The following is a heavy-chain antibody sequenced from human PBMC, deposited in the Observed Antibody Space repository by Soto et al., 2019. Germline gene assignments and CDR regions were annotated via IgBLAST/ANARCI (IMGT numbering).Heavy chain of an antibody. D-gene: IGHD6-13*01. Sequence: EVQLVESGGGLVQPGGSLRLSCVDSGFTFSSYWMSWVLQAPVKGLEWVGNIKQDGSEENYVDSVKGRFTISRDNAKNSMYQKMNSLRAEDTAVYYCARIAASGRGWDVWGQGTTVVVSS. CDR1: GFTFSSYW. V-gene: IGHV3-7*01. CDR3: ARIAASGRGWDV. J-gene: IGHJ6*02. CDR2: IKQDGSEE.